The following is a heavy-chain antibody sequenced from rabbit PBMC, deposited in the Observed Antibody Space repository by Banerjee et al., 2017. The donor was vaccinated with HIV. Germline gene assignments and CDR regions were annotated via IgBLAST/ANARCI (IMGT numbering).Heavy chain of an antibody. D-gene: IGHD7-1*01. CDR3: ARDAGGDGYSNDL. CDR2: ISAGSSGTT. V-gene: IGHV1S40*01. Sequence: QSLEESGGGLVQPEGSLTLTCKASGFDFSSTYYMCWVRQAPGKGLEWIGCISAGSSGTTYYASWAKGRFTISKTSSTTVTLQMTSLTVADTATYFCARDAGGDGYSNDLWGPGTLVTVS. CDR1: GFDFSSTYY. J-gene: IGHJ4*01.